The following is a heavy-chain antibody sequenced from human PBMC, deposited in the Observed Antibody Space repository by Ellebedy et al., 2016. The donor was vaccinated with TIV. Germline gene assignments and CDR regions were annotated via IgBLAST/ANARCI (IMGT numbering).Heavy chain of an antibody. J-gene: IGHJ4*02. CDR2: IRSHTYGGTT. CDR3: ARDSSGWSRDY. Sequence: PGGSLRLSCTASGFPVGAYSVSWLRQAPGKGLEWVGLIRSHTYGGTTEYAASVKGRFIISRDESKSTANLDLNSLKTEDTAVYYCARDSSGWSRDYWGQGTLVTVSS. CDR1: GFPVGAYS. V-gene: IGHV3-49*03. D-gene: IGHD6-19*01.